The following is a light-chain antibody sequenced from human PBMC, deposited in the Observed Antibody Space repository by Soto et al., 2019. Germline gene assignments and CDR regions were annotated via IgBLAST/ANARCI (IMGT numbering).Light chain of an antibody. CDR2: AVS. Sequence: QSAVTQPASVSGSPGQSITISCTGSSSDVGGYNHVSWYQQHPGKAPKLMIYAVSNRPSGVSDRFSGSKSGNTASLTISGLQAEDEDYYYCSSNRSASSYVFGTGTKLTVL. V-gene: IGLV2-14*03. J-gene: IGLJ1*01. CDR3: SSNRSASSYV. CDR1: SSDVGGYNH.